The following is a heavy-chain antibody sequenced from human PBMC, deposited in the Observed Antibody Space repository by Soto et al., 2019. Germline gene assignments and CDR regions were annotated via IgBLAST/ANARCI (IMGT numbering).Heavy chain of an antibody. V-gene: IGHV3-33*01. J-gene: IGHJ6*04. Sequence: GGSLRLSCAASGFTFSSYGMHWVRQAPGKGLEWVAVIWYDGSNKYYADSVKGRFTISRDNSKNTLYLQMNSLRAEDTAVYYCARDAPVYDFWSGYYTPMDVWGKGTTVTVSS. CDR3: ARDAPVYDFWSGYYTPMDV. CDR2: IWYDGSNK. D-gene: IGHD3-3*01. CDR1: GFTFSSYG.